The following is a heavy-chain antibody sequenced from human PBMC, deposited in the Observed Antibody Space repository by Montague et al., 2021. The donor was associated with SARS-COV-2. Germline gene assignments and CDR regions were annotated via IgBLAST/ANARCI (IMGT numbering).Heavy chain of an antibody. CDR2: IYTSGST. CDR1: GGSISSYY. Sequence: SETLSLTCTVSGGSISSYYWSWIRQPAGKGLEWIGRIYTSGSTNYNPSLKSRVTMSVDTSKNQFSLKLSSVTAADTAVYYCARSIAVAGKEWYYYYGMDVWGQGTRSPSP. CDR3: ARSIAVAGKEWYYYYGMDV. J-gene: IGHJ6*02. D-gene: IGHD6-19*01. V-gene: IGHV4-4*07.